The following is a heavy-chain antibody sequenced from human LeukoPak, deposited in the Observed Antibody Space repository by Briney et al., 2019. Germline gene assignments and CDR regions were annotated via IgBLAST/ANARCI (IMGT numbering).Heavy chain of an antibody. CDR3: ARGHYDFWSGYYTGSDY. D-gene: IGHD3-3*01. CDR1: RYSFTAYY. V-gene: IGHV1-2*02. CDR2: INSNSGGT. J-gene: IGHJ4*02. Sequence: ASVKVSCKASRYSFTAYYLHWVRQAPGQGLEWVGWINSNSGGTNYAQKFQGRVTMTRDTSISTAYMELSRLRSDDTAVYYCARGHYDFWSGYYTGSDYWGQGTLVTVSS.